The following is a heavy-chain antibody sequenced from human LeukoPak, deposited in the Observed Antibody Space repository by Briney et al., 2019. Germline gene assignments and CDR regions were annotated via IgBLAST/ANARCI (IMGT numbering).Heavy chain of an antibody. V-gene: IGHV3-30*14. J-gene: IGHJ4*02. CDR1: GFTFSSYA. CDR2: ISYDGSNK. CDR3: AGGRGRSSLYFDS. D-gene: IGHD5-24*01. Sequence: PGGSLRLSCAASGFTFSSYAMHWVRQAPGKGLEWVAVISYDGSNKYYADSVRGRFTISRDNAKNTLYLQMNSLRAEDTAVYYCAGGRGRSSLYFDSWGQGTLVTVSS.